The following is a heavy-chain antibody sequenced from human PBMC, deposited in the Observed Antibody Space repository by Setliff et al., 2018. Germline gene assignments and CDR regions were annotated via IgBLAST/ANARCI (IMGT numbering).Heavy chain of an antibody. CDR2: VYGTGST. D-gene: IGHD3-22*01. J-gene: IGHJ4*02. CDR3: TRAAFFGVVVIMDYFDY. CDR1: GGSFGTYY. Sequence: SETLSLTCTVSGGSFGTYYWSWIRQLPGKGLEWIGHVYGTGSTSYTPSLKSRVTISVDTSKNQFSLKLSSVTAADTAVYYCTRAAFFGVVVIMDYFDYWGQGTLVTVSS. V-gene: IGHV4-59*12.